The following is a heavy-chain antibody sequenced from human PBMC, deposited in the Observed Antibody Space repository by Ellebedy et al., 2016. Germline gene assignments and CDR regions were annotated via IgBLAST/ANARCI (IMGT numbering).Heavy chain of an antibody. V-gene: IGHV3-23*01. D-gene: IGHD2-2*01. CDR3: AKSRYCSSTTCSQNLPYGMDV. J-gene: IGHJ6*02. Sequence: GGSLRLSXAASGFTFSSYAMSWVRQAPGKGLEWVSAISGSDGSTYYADSVRGRFTISRDNSKNTLYLQMNSLRAEDTAVYYCAKSRYCSSTTCSQNLPYGMDVWGQGTTVTVSS. CDR1: GFTFSSYA. CDR2: ISGSDGST.